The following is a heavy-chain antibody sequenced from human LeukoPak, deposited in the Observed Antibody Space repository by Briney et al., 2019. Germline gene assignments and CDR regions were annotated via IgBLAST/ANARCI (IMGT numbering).Heavy chain of an antibody. CDR3: ARALRGAAAGNYYFDS. D-gene: IGHD6-13*01. CDR2: INHSGST. V-gene: IGHV4-34*01. CDR1: GGSFSGYY. Sequence: SETLSLTCAVYGGSFSGYYWSWIRQPPGKGLEWIGEINHSGSTNYNPSLKSRVTISVDTSKNQFSLKLSSVTAADTAVYYCARALRGAAAGNYYFDSWGQGTLVTVSP. J-gene: IGHJ4*02.